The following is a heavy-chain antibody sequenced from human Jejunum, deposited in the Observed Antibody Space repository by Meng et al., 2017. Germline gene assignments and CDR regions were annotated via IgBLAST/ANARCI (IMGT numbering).Heavy chain of an antibody. V-gene: IGHV4-30-4*01. CDR3: VRNPVIRDARTFDF. D-gene: IGHD2-21*01. J-gene: IGHJ4*02. CDR1: GGSINSVDYY. CDR2: IHSSGNT. Sequence: QLQESGPGLVKPSQTLSLTCTVSGGSINSVDYYWNWIRQPPGKGLEWLGYIHSSGNTYYTPSLKTRLAMSLDTSKNQFSLRLTSVTAADTATYYCVRNPVIRDARTFDFWGRGALVTVSS.